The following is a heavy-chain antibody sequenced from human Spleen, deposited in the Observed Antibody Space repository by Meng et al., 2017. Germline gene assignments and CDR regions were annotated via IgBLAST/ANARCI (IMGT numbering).Heavy chain of an antibody. CDR2: IYSGGST. D-gene: IGHD3-3*01. Sequence: LSLTCAVSGFTVNSNYMTWVRQAPGKGLEWVSVIYSGGSTYYADSVKGRFTISRHNSKSTLYLQMDSLRSEDTAVYYCARTIFGVVSDAFDIWGQGTMVTVSS. V-gene: IGHV3-53*04. J-gene: IGHJ3*02. CDR1: GFTVNSNY. CDR3: ARTIFGVVSDAFDI.